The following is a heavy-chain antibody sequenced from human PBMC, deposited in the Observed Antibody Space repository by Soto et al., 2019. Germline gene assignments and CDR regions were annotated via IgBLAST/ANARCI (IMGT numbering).Heavy chain of an antibody. CDR2: ISANSGQT. CDR3: ARDLPWVCGGGSCSTTEGDYGKDV. CDR1: GYTFTNYG. V-gene: IGHV1-18*01. J-gene: IGHJ6*02. D-gene: IGHD2-15*01. Sequence: QVQLVQSGAEVTNPGASVKVSCKASGYTFTNYGLSWLRRAPGQGLEWMGWISANSGQTRYAQNLRGRVTMTTDTTTSTAYKELRSLTSDDTAVYYCARDLPWVCGGGSCSTTEGDYGKDVWGQGTTVTVSS.